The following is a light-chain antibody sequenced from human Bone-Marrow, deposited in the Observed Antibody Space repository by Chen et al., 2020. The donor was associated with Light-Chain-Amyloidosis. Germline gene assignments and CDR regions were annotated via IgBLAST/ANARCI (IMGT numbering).Light chain of an antibody. J-gene: IGLJ1*01. Sequence: QSALTQPASVSGSPGQSITISCTGTSSDVGGDSHVSWYQQHPDKAPKLMIYEVTNRPSWVPDRCSGSKSDNTASLTISGLQTEDEADYFCSSYTITNTLVFGSGTRVTVL. CDR1: SSDVGGDSH. CDR3: SSYTITNTLV. V-gene: IGLV2-14*01. CDR2: EVT.